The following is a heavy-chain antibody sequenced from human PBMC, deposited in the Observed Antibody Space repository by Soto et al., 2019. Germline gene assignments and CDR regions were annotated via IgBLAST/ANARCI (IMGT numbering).Heavy chain of an antibody. CDR2: INPNSGGT. CDR3: ARGYYDFWSGYRHFHY. CDR1: GYTFTGYY. V-gene: IGHV1-2*02. D-gene: IGHD3-3*01. Sequence: ASVKVSCKASGYTFTGYYMHWVRQAPGQGLEWMGWINPNSGGTNYAQKFQGRVTMTRDTSISTAYMELSRLRSDDTAVYYCARGYYDFWSGYRHFHYWGQGTLVTVSS. J-gene: IGHJ4*02.